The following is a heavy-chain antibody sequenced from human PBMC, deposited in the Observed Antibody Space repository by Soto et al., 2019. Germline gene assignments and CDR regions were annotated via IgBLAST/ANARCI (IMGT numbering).Heavy chain of an antibody. CDR1: GYSIASGHY. J-gene: IGHJ6*02. V-gene: IGHV4-38-2*01. CDR3: ARTFDYYGMDV. CDR2: IDHAGSV. Sequence: SETPSLNCAVSGYSIASGHYWAWIRQSPGKGLEWIGSIDHAGSVYYNPSLNSRVAVSLDTSKNHFSLKLTSVTAADTAVYYCARTFDYYGMDVWGQGTTVTVSS.